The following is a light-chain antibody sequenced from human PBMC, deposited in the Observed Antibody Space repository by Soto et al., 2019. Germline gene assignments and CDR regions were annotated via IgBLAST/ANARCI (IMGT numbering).Light chain of an antibody. CDR2: EGS. Sequence: QSARTQPASVSGSPGQSITISCTGTSSDVGSYNLVSWYQQHPGKAPKLMIYEGSKRPSGVSNRFSGSKSGNTASLTISGLQAEDEADYYCCSYAGSSTLGVFGGGTKVTVL. J-gene: IGLJ2*01. CDR1: SSDVGSYNL. V-gene: IGLV2-23*01. CDR3: CSYAGSSTLGV.